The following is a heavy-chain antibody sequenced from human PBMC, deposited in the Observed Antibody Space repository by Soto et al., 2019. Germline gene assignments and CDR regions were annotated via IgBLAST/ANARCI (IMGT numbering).Heavy chain of an antibody. CDR3: ALRKTGSYFDY. Sequence: GGSLRLSCAGAGFTFSTYAMSWVRQAPGKGLEWVSAISASGTNTFYAGSVKGRFTISRDNSRNTLSLRMNSLRADDTAVYYCALRKTGSYFDYWGQGTLVTVSS. CDR1: GFTFSTYA. D-gene: IGHD7-27*01. J-gene: IGHJ4*02. V-gene: IGHV3-23*01. CDR2: ISASGTNT.